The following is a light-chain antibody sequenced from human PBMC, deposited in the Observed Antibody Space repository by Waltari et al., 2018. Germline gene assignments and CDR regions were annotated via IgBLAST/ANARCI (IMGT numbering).Light chain of an antibody. V-gene: IGLV3-19*01. Sequence: SSELTQDPAVSVALGQNVRHTCQGDNFRTSYASRYQQKSGQAPVLGLFGKNKRPSGIPDRFSGYDSETTTSLSITGAQAEDEADYYCSSRDSSASHVLFGRGTRLTVL. CDR1: NFRTSY. CDR2: GKN. CDR3: SSRDSSASHVL. J-gene: IGLJ2*01.